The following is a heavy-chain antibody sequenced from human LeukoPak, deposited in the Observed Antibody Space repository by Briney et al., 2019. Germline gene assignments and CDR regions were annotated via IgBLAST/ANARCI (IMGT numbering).Heavy chain of an antibody. CDR2: ITGSGDST. D-gene: IGHD6-6*01. J-gene: IGHJ4*01. CDR3: GKERYGSSSVVDY. V-gene: IGHV3-23*01. Sequence: PGGSLRLSCAASGFTFRSNAMNWVRQAPGKGLEWVSGITGSGDSTYYADSVKGRFTISRDNSKNTVYLQMNSLRVEGTAVYHCGKERYGSSSVVDYWGHGTLVTVSS. CDR1: GFTFRSNA.